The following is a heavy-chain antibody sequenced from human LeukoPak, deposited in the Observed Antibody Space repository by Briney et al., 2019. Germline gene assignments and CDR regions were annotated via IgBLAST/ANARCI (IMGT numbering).Heavy chain of an antibody. Sequence: GGSVRLSCAGSGFTFSDYAINWVRQAPGKGLEWVAVIWYDGSNKYYADSVKGRFTISRDNSKNTLYLQMNSLRAEDTAVYYCARGYYDSSGYYFDYWGQGSLVTVSS. D-gene: IGHD3-22*01. V-gene: IGHV3-33*08. J-gene: IGHJ4*02. CDR2: IWYDGSNK. CDR1: GFTFSDYA. CDR3: ARGYYDSSGYYFDY.